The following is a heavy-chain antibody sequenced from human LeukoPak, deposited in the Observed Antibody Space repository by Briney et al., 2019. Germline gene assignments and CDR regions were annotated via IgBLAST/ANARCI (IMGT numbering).Heavy chain of an antibody. CDR1: GGSISSSSYY. CDR3: ARENYYDSSGYYRQNLFDY. Sequence: SETLSLTCTVSGGSISSSSYYWGWIRQPPGKGLEWIGNIYYSGSTYYNPSLKSRVTISVDTSKKQLSLRLSSATAADTAVYYCARENYYDSSGYYRQNLFDYWGQGTLVTVSS. CDR2: IYYSGST. J-gene: IGHJ4*02. V-gene: IGHV4-39*07. D-gene: IGHD3-22*01.